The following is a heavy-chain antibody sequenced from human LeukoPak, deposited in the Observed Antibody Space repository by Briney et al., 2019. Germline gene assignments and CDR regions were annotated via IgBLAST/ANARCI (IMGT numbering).Heavy chain of an antibody. V-gene: IGHV3-48*04. CDR3: ARDSGEGGTFDH. D-gene: IGHD1-26*01. CDR1: GFTFSCYS. J-gene: IGHJ4*02. CDR2: INIVNNAI. Sequence: GGSLRLSCAASGFTFSCYSMNWVRQVAGKFLAWVSHINIVNNAIYYSDSVKGRFTISRDNAKNSLYLQMNSLRAEDTAVYYCARDSGEGGTFDHWGQGTLVTVSS.